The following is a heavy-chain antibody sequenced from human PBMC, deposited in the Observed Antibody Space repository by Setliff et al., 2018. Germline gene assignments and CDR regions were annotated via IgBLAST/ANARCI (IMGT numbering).Heavy chain of an antibody. CDR3: AREGVDTRSSTDYRYYMDV. V-gene: IGHV1-69*05. J-gene: IGHJ6*03. D-gene: IGHD5-18*01. Sequence: GASVKVSCKASGYTFTGYYIHWVRQAPGQGLEWMGGTIPLFGTTDYAQKFHGRVTIITDESTSTAYMELSSLTSDDTAVYYCAREGVDTRSSTDYRYYMDVWGQGTTVTVSS. CDR1: GYTFTGYY. CDR2: TIPLFGTT.